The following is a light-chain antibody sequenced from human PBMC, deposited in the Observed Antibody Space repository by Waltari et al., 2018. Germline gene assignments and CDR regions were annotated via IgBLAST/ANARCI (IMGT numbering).Light chain of an antibody. CDR1: QSVTNNY. CDR3: HLYGSART. V-gene: IGKV3-20*01. J-gene: IGKJ4*01. Sequence: NVLTQSPGTLSLSPGERATLSCRASQSVTNNYLAWYQQQPGQGPRLLIYGVSSRATGIPDRFSGSGSGTDFTLTIGRLEPEDSAVYFCHLYGSARTFGGGTRVEIK. CDR2: GVS.